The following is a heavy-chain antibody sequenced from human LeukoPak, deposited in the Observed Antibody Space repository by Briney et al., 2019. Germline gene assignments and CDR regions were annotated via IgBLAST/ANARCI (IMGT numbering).Heavy chain of an antibody. J-gene: IGHJ2*01. CDR2: FDPEDGET. Sequence: ASVKVSCKVSGYTLTELSMHWVRQAPGKGLEWMGGFDPEDGETIYAQKFQGRVTMTEDTSTDTAYMELSSLRSEDTAVYYCATETPTGARPGWYFDLWGRGTLVTVSS. D-gene: IGHD7-27*01. CDR1: GYTLTELS. V-gene: IGHV1-24*01. CDR3: ATETPTGARPGWYFDL.